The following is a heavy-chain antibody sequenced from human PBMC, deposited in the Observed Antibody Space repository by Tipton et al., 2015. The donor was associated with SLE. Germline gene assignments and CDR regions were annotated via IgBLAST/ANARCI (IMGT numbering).Heavy chain of an antibody. CDR2: LYYSGNT. Sequence: TLSLTCTVSGGSIRSSRHFWGWIRQPPGKGLEWIGVLYYSGNTYYNPSLKSPVTLSIDTSKNQFSLKMRSVTAADTAVYYCASSGGGFRERFDYWGQGTLVTVSS. CDR3: ASSGGGFRERFDY. CDR1: GGSIRSSRHF. J-gene: IGHJ4*02. D-gene: IGHD3-10*01. V-gene: IGHV4-39*01.